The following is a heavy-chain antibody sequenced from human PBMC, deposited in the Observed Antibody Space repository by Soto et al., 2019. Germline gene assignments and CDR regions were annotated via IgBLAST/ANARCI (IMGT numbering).Heavy chain of an antibody. CDR3: VKGYWKGXV. CDR1: GFTFSTYA. D-gene: IGHD1-1*01. J-gene: IGHJ6*04. V-gene: IGHV3-23*01. CDR2: ISGSGGSI. Sequence: EVQLLESGGGLVQPGGSLRLSCAASGFTFSTYAMNWVRQAPGNGLEWVSAISGSGGSIHYADSVKGRFTISRDNSKNTLYLQMNSLRDEDTAVYHCVKGYWKGXVXXXGXXVTVSS.